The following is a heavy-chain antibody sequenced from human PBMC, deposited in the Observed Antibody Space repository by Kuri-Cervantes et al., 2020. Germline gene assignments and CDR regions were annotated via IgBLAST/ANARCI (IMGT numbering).Heavy chain of an antibody. CDR3: TTDLIVVVTEDGMDV. Sequence: LSLTCAASGFTFDDYAMHWVRQAPGKGLEWVSGISWNSGSIGYADSVKGRFTISRDNSKNTLYLQMNSLRAEDTAVYYCTTDLIVVVTEDGMDVWGQGTTVTVSS. D-gene: IGHD2-21*02. V-gene: IGHV3-9*01. J-gene: IGHJ6*02. CDR1: GFTFDDYA. CDR2: ISWNSGSI.